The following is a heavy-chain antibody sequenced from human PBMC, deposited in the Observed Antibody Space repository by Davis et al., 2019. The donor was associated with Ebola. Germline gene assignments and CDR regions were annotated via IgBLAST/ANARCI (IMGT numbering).Heavy chain of an antibody. D-gene: IGHD1-1*01. Sequence: PGGSLRLSCAASGFTFSSYWMSWVRQAPGKGLEWVANIKQDGSEKYYVDSVKGRFTISRDNAKNSLYLQMNSLRTEDTALYYCATMDSNGDYWGQGTLVTVSS. CDR1: GFTFSSYW. J-gene: IGHJ4*02. CDR3: ATMDSNGDY. V-gene: IGHV3-7*03. CDR2: IKQDGSEK.